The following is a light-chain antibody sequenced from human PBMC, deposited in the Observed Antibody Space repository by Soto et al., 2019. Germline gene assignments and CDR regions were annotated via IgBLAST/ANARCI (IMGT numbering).Light chain of an antibody. CDR1: SSDVGNYNL. J-gene: IGLJ1*01. CDR2: EAT. V-gene: IGLV2-23*01. CDR3: SSYAGDSTLV. Sequence: QSALTQPASVSGSPGQSITISCTGTSSDVGNYNLVSWFQQHPGKAPKLMIYEATKRPSGVSNRFSGSKSGNTASLTISGLQAEDEADYYCSSYAGDSTLVFGTGTKVTVL.